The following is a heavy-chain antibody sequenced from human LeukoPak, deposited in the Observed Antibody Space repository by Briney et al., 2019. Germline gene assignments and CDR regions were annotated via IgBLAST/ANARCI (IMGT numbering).Heavy chain of an antibody. Sequence: PGTSLTLSCAASGLTFSTYGMHWVRQAPGKGLEWVAVIWYDGSYKYYVDSVRGRFTISRDNSENTLFLHMTSLRAEDTAVYYCTTDIIVVIVPLFGFDHWGQGTLVTVSS. J-gene: IGHJ4*02. CDR1: GLTFSTYG. CDR3: TTDIIVVIVPLFGFDH. CDR2: IWYDGSYK. V-gene: IGHV3-33*03. D-gene: IGHD3-22*01.